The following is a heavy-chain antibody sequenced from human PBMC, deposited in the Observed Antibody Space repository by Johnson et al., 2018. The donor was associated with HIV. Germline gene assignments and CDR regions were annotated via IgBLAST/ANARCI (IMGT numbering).Heavy chain of an antibody. D-gene: IGHD1-14*01. V-gene: IGHV3-30*14. Sequence: QVQLVESGGGVVQPGRSLRLSCVASGINFKTYAMHWVRQAPGKGLEWVAVISYDGINKYYPDSVKGRFTISRDNSKNTLYLQMNSLTAADTAVYYCVREHRADESFDLWGQGTMVTVSS. CDR1: GINFKTYA. J-gene: IGHJ3*01. CDR3: VREHRADESFDL. CDR2: ISYDGINK.